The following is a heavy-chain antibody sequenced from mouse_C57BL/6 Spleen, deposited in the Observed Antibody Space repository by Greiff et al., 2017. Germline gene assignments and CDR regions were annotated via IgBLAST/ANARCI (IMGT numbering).Heavy chain of an antibody. J-gene: IGHJ3*01. CDR3: IGDYGSTFAY. CDR2: IDPETGGT. D-gene: IGHD1-1*01. Sequence: QVQLQQSGAELVRPGASVTLSCKASGYTFTDYEMHWVKQTPVHGLECIGAIDPETGGTAYNQKFKGKAILTADKSSSTAYMELRSLTSEDSAVYYCIGDYGSTFAYWGQGTLVTVSA. V-gene: IGHV1-15*01. CDR1: GYTFTDYE.